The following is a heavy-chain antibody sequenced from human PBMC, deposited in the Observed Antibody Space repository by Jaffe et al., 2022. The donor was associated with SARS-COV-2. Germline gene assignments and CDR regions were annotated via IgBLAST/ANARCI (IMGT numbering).Heavy chain of an antibody. V-gene: IGHV3-23*04. CDR2: ISGSGGST. J-gene: IGHJ4*02. Sequence: EVQLVESGGGLVQPGGSLRLSCAASGFTFSSYAMSWVRQAPGKGLEWVSAISGSGGSTYYADSVKGRFTISRDNSKNTLYLQMNSLRAEDTAVYYCAKPTVVRGVTTKYYFDYWGQGTLVTVSS. D-gene: IGHD3-10*01. CDR3: AKPTVVRGVTTKYYFDY. CDR1: GFTFSSYA.